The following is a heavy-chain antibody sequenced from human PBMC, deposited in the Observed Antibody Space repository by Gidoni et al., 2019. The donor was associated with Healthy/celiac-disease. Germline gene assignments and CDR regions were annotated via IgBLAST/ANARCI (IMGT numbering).Heavy chain of an antibody. V-gene: IGHV1-45*02. CDR3: ASFSVRYSSSDPVYGYYGMDV. D-gene: IGHD6-13*01. CDR1: GYTFTYRY. J-gene: IGHJ6*02. Sequence: QMQLVQSGAEVKKTGSSVKVSCKASGYTFTYRYLHWVRQAPGQALEWMGWITPFNGNTNYAQKFQDRVTITRDRSMSTAYMELSSLRSEDTAMYYCASFSVRYSSSDPVYGYYGMDVWGQGTTVTVSS. CDR2: ITPFNGNT.